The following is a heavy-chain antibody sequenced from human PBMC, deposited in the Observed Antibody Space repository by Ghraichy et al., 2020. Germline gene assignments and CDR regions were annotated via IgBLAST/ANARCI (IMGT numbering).Heavy chain of an antibody. Sequence: SETLSLTCTVSGGSISSSSYYWGWIRQPPGKGLEWIGSIYYSGSTYYNPSLKSRVTISVDTSKNQFSLKLSSVTAADTAVYYCARQSYMRRRYSYGYSLDYWGQGTLVTVSS. V-gene: IGHV4-39*01. CDR3: ARQSYMRRRYSYGYSLDY. J-gene: IGHJ4*02. D-gene: IGHD5-18*01. CDR2: IYYSGST. CDR1: GGSISSSSYY.